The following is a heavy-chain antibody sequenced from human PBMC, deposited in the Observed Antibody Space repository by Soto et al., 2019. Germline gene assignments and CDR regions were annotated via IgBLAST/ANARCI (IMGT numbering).Heavy chain of an antibody. V-gene: IGHV3-23*01. CDR2: ISGSGGST. D-gene: IGHD6-13*01. CDR3: AKTIESIAAAGYYFDY. Sequence: EVQLLESGGGLVQPGGSLRLSCAASGFTFSSYAMSWVRQAPGKGLEWVSAISGSGGSTYYAHSVKGRFTISRDNSKNTLYLQMNSLRAEDTAVYYCAKTIESIAAAGYYFDYWGQGTLVTVSS. CDR1: GFTFSSYA. J-gene: IGHJ4*02.